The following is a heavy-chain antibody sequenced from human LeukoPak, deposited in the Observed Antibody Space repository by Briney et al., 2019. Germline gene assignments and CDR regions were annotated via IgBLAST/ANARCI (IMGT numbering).Heavy chain of an antibody. CDR1: GGSISSYY. D-gene: IGHD4-17*01. CDR3: ARLYDYEYYYHYGMDV. J-gene: IGHJ6*02. Sequence: SETLSLTCTVSGGSISSYYWSWIRQPPGKGLEWIGYIYYSGSTNYNPSLKSRVTISVDTSKNQFSLKLSSVTAADTAVYYCARLYDYEYYYHYGMDVWGQGTTVTVSS. V-gene: IGHV4-59*08. CDR2: IYYSGST.